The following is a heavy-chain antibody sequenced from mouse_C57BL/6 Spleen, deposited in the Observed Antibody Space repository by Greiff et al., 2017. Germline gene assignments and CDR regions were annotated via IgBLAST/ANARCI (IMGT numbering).Heavy chain of an antibody. CDR2: IYPGDGDT. CDR3: ARFAGLYEGSFDY. Sequence: VQLVESGPELVKPGASVKISCKASGYAFSSSWMNWVKQRPGKGLEWIGRIYPGDGDTNYNGKFKGKATLTADKASSAAYMQLSSLTSEDSAVYSCARFAGLYEGSFDYWGQGTTLTVSS. D-gene: IGHD2-3*01. J-gene: IGHJ2*01. CDR1: GYAFSSSW. V-gene: IGHV1-82*01.